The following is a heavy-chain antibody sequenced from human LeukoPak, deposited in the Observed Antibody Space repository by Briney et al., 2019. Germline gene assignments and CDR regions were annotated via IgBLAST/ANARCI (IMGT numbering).Heavy chain of an antibody. CDR2: ISGSGGTT. D-gene: IGHD4-23*01. Sequence: GGSLRLSCAASGFTFSDYAMSWVRQAPGKGLEWVSAISGSGGTTDYADSVKGRFTISRDNSRNNSNNTLYLQMNSRRAEDAGKYYCAKDATRLTTVATAFDYGGQGTLVTVSS. V-gene: IGHV3-23*01. CDR3: AKDATRLTTVATAFDY. CDR1: GFTFSDYA. J-gene: IGHJ4*02.